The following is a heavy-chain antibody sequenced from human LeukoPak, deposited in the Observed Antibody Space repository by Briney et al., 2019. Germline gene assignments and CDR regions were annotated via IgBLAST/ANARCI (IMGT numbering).Heavy chain of an antibody. CDR2: IYYSGGT. V-gene: IGHV4-61*01. J-gene: IGHJ4*02. D-gene: IGHD3-10*01. Sequence: SETLSLTCTVSGGSITSDIFYWNWIRQPPGKGLEWIGYIYYSGGTNYNPSLKSRVTISVDTSKNQFSLKLRSVTAADAAVYHCARETGYFDYWGQGTLVTVSS. CDR1: GGSITSDIFY. CDR3: ARETGYFDY.